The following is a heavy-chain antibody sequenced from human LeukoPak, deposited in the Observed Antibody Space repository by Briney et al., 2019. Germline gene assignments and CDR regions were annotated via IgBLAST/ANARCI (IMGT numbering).Heavy chain of an antibody. D-gene: IGHD6-19*01. J-gene: IGHJ6*03. CDR3: ATRRQAVAAHYYYYYMDV. Sequence: GASVKVSCNVSGYTLTELSMHWVRQAPGKGLEWMGGFDPEDGETIYAQKFQGRVTMTEDTSTDTAYMELSSLRSEDTAVYYCATRRQAVAAHYYYYYMDVWGKGTTVTVS. CDR2: FDPEDGET. CDR1: GYTLTELS. V-gene: IGHV1-24*01.